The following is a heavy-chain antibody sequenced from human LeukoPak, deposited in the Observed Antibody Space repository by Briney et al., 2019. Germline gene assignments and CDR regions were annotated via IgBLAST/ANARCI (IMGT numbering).Heavy chain of an antibody. V-gene: IGHV4-39*07. Sequence: SETLSLTCTVSGDSISSSSYYWGWIRQSPGKGLEWIGSIYYSGNTYYNPSLKSRVTISVDTSKNQFSLKLSSVTAADTAVYYCARHAVTTPYYFDYWGQGTLVTVSS. CDR3: ARHAVTTPYYFDY. D-gene: IGHD4-17*01. CDR2: IYYSGNT. J-gene: IGHJ4*02. CDR1: GDSISSSSYY.